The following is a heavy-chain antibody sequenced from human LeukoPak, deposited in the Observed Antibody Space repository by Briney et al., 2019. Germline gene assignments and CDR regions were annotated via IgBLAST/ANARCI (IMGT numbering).Heavy chain of an antibody. J-gene: IGHJ3*02. CDR2: IYYSGST. V-gene: IGHV4-39*07. CDR3: ARISFSTIVVVRYVFDI. Sequence: SETLSLTCTVSGGSISRSSYSWGWVRQPPGKGLEWVGNIYYSGSTYYNPSLKRRVTISVDTSKNQFSLKLSSVTAADTAVYYCARISFSTIVVVRYVFDIWGQGTMVTVSS. D-gene: IGHD3-22*01. CDR1: GGSISRSSYS.